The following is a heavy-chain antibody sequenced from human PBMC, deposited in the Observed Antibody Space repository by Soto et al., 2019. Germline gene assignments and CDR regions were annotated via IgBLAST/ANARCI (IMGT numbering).Heavy chain of an antibody. J-gene: IGHJ4*02. CDR1: GYTFTSYY. D-gene: IGHD3-16*02. Sequence: QVQLVQSGAEVKKPGASVKVSCKASGYTFTSYYMHWVRQAPGQGLEWMGIINPSGGSTSYAQKFQGRVTMTRDTSTSTVYMELSSLRSEDTTVYYCATSPHLGELSLHYWGQGTLVTVSS. V-gene: IGHV1-46*03. CDR3: ATSPHLGELSLHY. CDR2: INPSGGST.